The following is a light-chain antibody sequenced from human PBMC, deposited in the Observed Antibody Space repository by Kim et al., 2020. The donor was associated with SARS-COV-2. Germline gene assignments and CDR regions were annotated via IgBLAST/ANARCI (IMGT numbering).Light chain of an antibody. J-gene: IGLJ3*02. V-gene: IGLV3-19*01. CDR2: GKN. Sequence: ALGQTVSITCQGDSLRIYYASWYQQKPGQAPVLVIHGKNNRPSGIPDRFSGSRSGNTASLTITGAQAEAEADYYCDSRDRSSSSWVFGGGTQLTVL. CDR1: SLRIYY. CDR3: DSRDRSSSSWV.